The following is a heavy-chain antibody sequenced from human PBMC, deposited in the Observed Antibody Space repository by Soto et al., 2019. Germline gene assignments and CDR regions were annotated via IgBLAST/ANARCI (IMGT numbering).Heavy chain of an antibody. J-gene: IGHJ4*02. V-gene: IGHV3-21*01. CDR3: ARSSFDY. CDR1: GFTFSGYT. CDR2: ITSGSSYI. Sequence: GGSLRLSCAASGFTFSGYTMNWVRQAPGKGLEWVSSITSGSSYIYYADSVKGRFTISRDNAKNSLYLQINSLRAEDTAMYYCARSSFDYWGQGSLVTVSS.